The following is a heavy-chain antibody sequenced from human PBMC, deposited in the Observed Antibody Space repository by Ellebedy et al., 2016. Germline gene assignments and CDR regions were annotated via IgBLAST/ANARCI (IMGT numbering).Heavy chain of an antibody. CDR1: GGSFSGYY. J-gene: IGHJ4*02. Sequence: GSLRLSXAVYGGSFSGYYWSWIRQPPGKGLEWIGEINHSGSTNYNPSLKSRVTISVDTSKNQFSLKLSSVTAADTAVYYCARGGWGDYAGETFDYWGQGTLVTVSS. V-gene: IGHV4-34*01. CDR3: ARGGWGDYAGETFDY. CDR2: INHSGST. D-gene: IGHD4-23*01.